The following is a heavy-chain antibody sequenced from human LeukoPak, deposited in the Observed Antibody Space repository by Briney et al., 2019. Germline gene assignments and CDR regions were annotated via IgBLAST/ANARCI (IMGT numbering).Heavy chain of an antibody. V-gene: IGHV3-30-3*01. D-gene: IGHD6-13*01. CDR1: GFTSSSYA. Sequence: PGGSLRLSCAASGFTSSSYAMHWVRQAPGKGLEWVAVISYDGSNKYYADSVKGRFTISRDNSKNTLYLQMNSLRAEDTAVYYCAREGQQLALCMDVWGQGTTVTVSS. J-gene: IGHJ6*02. CDR2: ISYDGSNK. CDR3: AREGQQLALCMDV.